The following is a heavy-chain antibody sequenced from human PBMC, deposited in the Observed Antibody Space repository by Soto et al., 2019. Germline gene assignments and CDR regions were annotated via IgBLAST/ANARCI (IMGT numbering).Heavy chain of an antibody. V-gene: IGHV3-21*01. CDR1: GFTFSSYS. Sequence: GGSLRLSCAASGFTFSSYSMNWVRQAPGKGLEWVSSISSSSSYIYYADSVKGRFTISRDNAKNSLYLQMNSLRAEDTAVYYCARESTIFGVVNSLGVWGKGTTVTVSS. J-gene: IGHJ6*04. CDR2: ISSSSSYI. CDR3: ARESTIFGVVNSLGV. D-gene: IGHD3-3*01.